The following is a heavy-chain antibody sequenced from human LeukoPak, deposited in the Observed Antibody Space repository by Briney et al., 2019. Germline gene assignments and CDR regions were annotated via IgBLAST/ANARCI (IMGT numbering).Heavy chain of an antibody. D-gene: IGHD7-27*01. CDR2: IYWDDDK. J-gene: IGHJ4*02. CDR1: GFSLSTSGVG. Sequence: ESGPTLVKPTQTVTLTCTFSGFSLSTSGVGVGWIRQPPGKALEWLALIYWDDDKRYSPSLKSRLTITKDTSKNQAVLTMTNMDPVDTATYYCAHRVSSWGYFDYWGQGTLVTVSS. V-gene: IGHV2-5*02. CDR3: AHRVSSWGYFDY.